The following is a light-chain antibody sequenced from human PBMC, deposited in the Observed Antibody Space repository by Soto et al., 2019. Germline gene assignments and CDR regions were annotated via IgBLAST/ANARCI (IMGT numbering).Light chain of an antibody. V-gene: IGKV2-30*02. CDR1: QSLIHSDGDTY. CDR3: FQGTPWPWT. J-gene: IGKJ1*01. Sequence: DVVMTQSPLSLPVTLGQPASISCRSSQSLIHSDGDTYLNWFQQRPGKSPRRLIYKVSDRDYGVPDRFSGSGPGTDFTLKNSRVEAEDVGVYYCFQGTPWPWTFGQRTEVEIK. CDR2: KVS.